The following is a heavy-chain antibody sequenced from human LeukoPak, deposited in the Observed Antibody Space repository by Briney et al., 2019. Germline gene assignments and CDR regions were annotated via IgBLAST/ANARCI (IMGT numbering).Heavy chain of an antibody. CDR3: ARGTAWVGFDP. CDR2: INHSGST. J-gene: IGHJ5*02. D-gene: IGHD1-26*01. V-gene: IGHV4-34*01. CDR1: GGSFSGYY. Sequence: SETLSLTCAVYGGSFSGYYWSWIRQPPGKGLEWIGEINHSGSTNYNPSLKSRVTISVDTSKNQFSLKLSSVTAADTAVYYCARGTAWVGFDPWGQGTLVTVSS.